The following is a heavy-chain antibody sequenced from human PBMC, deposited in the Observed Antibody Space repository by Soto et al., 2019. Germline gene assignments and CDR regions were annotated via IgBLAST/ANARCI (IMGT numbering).Heavy chain of an antibody. CDR1: GGYISSGGNY. CDR3: AREDVNESFFDY. J-gene: IGHJ4*02. Sequence: PSETLSLTCSVSGGYISSGGNYWSWIRQHPGKGLEWIGFIYYTGHTKYNAALKSRASISADMSENQSSLTLTSVTAADTAVYYCAREDVNESFFDYWGPGTLVTVSS. CDR2: IYYTGHT. V-gene: IGHV4-31*03. D-gene: IGHD2-8*01.